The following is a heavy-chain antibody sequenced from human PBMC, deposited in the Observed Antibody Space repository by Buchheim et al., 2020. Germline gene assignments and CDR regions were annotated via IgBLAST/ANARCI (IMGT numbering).Heavy chain of an antibody. V-gene: IGHV1-46*01. CDR2: INPSGGST. Sequence: QVQLVQSGAEVKKPGASVKVSCKASGYTFTSYYMHWVRQAPGQGLEWMGIINPSGGSTSYAQKFQGRVTMTRDTSTSTVDMELSSLRSEDTAVYYCARESGSLSGWQLPERLPDYWGQGTL. D-gene: IGHD6-19*01. CDR3: ARESGSLSGWQLPERLPDY. J-gene: IGHJ4*02. CDR1: GYTFTSYY.